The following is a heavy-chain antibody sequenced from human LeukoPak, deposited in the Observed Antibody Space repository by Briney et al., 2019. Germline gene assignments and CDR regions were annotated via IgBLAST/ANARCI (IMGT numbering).Heavy chain of an antibody. CDR3: AKAPVTSCRGAFCYPFDY. J-gene: IGHJ4*02. V-gene: IGHV3-23*01. Sequence: GGSLRLPCAASGFTFNSYSMNWVRQAPGKGLEWVSAMSSSDDGRYYAASVRGRFTISRDTSRSTLYLQMNSLRAEDAAVYYCAKAPVTSCRGAFCYPFDYWGQGTLVTVSS. CDR1: GFTFNSYS. D-gene: IGHD2-15*01. CDR2: MSSSDDGR.